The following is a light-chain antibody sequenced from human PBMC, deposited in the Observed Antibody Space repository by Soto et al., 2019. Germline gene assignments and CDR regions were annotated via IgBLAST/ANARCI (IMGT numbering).Light chain of an antibody. CDR1: QSVSNY. J-gene: IGKJ5*01. CDR2: DAS. V-gene: IGKV3-11*01. CDR3: QQRSNWPIT. Sequence: IVLTQSPATLSLSPGETPTLSCRSSQSVSNYLAWYQHKPGQAPRLLIYDASNRATGIPARFSGSGSGTDFTLTISSLEPEDFAVYYCQQRSNWPITFGQGTRLEIK.